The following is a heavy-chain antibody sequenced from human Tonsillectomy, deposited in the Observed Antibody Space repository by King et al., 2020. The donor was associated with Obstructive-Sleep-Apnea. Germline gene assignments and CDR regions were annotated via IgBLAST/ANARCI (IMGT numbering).Heavy chain of an antibody. V-gene: IGHV4-30-2*01. J-gene: IGHJ4*02. CDR2: MYHSGST. Sequence: LQLQESGSGLMKPSQTLSLTCAVSGGSISSGGYSWNWIRQPPGKGLEWIGYMYHSGSTSYNPSLKSRVTISVDRSKNQFSLNLNSVTAADTAVYYCAREDYGDHGFDYWGQGTLVTVSS. D-gene: IGHD4-17*01. CDR1: GGSISSGGYS. CDR3: AREDYGDHGFDY.